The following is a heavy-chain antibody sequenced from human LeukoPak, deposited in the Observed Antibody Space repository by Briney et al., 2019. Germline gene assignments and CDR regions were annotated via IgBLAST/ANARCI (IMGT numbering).Heavy chain of an antibody. V-gene: IGHV4-4*07. D-gene: IGHD4-23*01. CDR1: GGSAGGDF. CDR2: IYTSEST. Sequence: GGSAGGDFGGCRKYSNEKCEERIRRIYTSESTNYNPSLKSRVTMSVDTSKNQFSLKLSSVAAADTAVYYCARVTGLKGYYMDVWGKGTTVTVSS. CDR3: ARVTGLKGYYMDV. J-gene: IGHJ6*03.